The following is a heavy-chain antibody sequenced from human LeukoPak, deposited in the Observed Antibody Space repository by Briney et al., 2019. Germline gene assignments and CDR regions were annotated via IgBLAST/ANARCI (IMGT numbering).Heavy chain of an antibody. D-gene: IGHD3-10*01. CDR1: GFTFSSYG. J-gene: IGHJ4*02. Sequence: GGSLRLSCAASGFTFSSYGMHWVRQAPGKGLEWVAFIRYDGSNKYYADSVKGRFTISRDSSKNTLYLQMNSLRAEDTAVYYCAKDPGLLWFGEYYFDYWGQGTLVTVSS. V-gene: IGHV3-30*02. CDR2: IRYDGSNK. CDR3: AKDPGLLWFGEYYFDY.